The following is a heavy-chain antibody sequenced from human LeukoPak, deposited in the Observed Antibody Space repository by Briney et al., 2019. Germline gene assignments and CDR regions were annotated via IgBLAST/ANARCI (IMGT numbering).Heavy chain of an antibody. CDR3: ARSLGIAVAGFDY. J-gene: IGHJ4*02. D-gene: IGHD6-19*01. CDR2: IYYSGST. V-gene: IGHV4-39*01. Sequence: RLSLTCTVSGGSISSSSYYWGWIRQPPGKGLEWIGSIYYSGSTYYNPSLKSRVTISVDTSKNQFSLKLSSVTAADTAVYYCARSLGIAVAGFDYWGQGTLLTASS. CDR1: GGSISSSSYY.